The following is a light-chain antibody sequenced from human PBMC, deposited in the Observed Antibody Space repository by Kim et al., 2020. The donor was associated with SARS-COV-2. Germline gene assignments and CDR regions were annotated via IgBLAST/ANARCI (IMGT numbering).Light chain of an antibody. CDR1: QTINGW. V-gene: IGKV1-5*03. CDR3: QQYYKSSGT. J-gene: IGKJ2*02. Sequence: SASIGDRVTITCRASQTINGWLAWYQQRPGKAPQLLIHKTSTLHTGVSSRFSGSGSETEFTLTISSLQPDDFATYYCQQYYKSSGTFGQGTKLEI. CDR2: KTS.